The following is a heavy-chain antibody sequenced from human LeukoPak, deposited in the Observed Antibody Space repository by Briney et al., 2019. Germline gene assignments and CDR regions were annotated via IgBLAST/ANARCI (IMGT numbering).Heavy chain of an antibody. D-gene: IGHD6-13*01. J-gene: IGHJ4*02. CDR1: GFTFSSYW. Sequence: TGGSLRLSCAASGFTFSSYWMHWVRQAPGKGLVWVSRINSDGSSTSYADSVKGRFTISRDNAKNTLYLQMNSLRAEDTAVYYCARSGQQLVKPIDYWGQGTLVTVSS. CDR3: ARSGQQLVKPIDY. V-gene: IGHV3-74*01. CDR2: INSDGSST.